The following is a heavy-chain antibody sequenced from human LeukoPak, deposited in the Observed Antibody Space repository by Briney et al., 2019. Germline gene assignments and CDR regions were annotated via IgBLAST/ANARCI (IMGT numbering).Heavy chain of an antibody. CDR3: ARARVRFLEWTRRYYFDY. CDR2: IIPIFGTA. V-gene: IGHV1-69*13. CDR1: GYTFTNYE. J-gene: IGHJ4*02. D-gene: IGHD3-3*01. Sequence: ASVKVSCKASGYTFTNYEMHWVRQAPGQGLEWMGGIIPIFGTANYAQKFQGRVTITADESTSTAYMELSSLRSEDTAVYYCARARVRFLEWTRRYYFDYWGQGTLVTVSS.